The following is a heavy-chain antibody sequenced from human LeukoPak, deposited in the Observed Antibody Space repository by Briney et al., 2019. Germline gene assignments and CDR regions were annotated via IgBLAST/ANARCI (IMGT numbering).Heavy chain of an antibody. CDR2: HKWHDNK. D-gene: IGHD4-17*01. Sequence: PTLAYNAQTLTLTCYFTGLALHTTGLGLDWIRRPPPNALEWHAPHKWHDNKRYSPSLKSRLTITKDTSKNQVVLTMTNMDPVDTATYYCAHNPPHYGDSFDPWGQGTLVTVSS. J-gene: IGHJ5*02. CDR3: AHNPPHYGDSFDP. V-gene: IGHV2-5*01. CDR1: GLALHTTGLG.